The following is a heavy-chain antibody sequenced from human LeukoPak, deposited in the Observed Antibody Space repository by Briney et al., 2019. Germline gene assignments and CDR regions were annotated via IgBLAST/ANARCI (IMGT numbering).Heavy chain of an antibody. CDR1: GFTFSRYA. Sequence: GRSLRLSCAASGFTFSRYAMYWVRQAPGKGLEWVAVISYDGSNKYYADSVKGRFTISRDNSKNTLYLQMNSLRAEDTAVYYCAKDQYFVTGYYSHMDVWGKGTTVTISS. V-gene: IGHV3-30*04. CDR2: ISYDGSNK. J-gene: IGHJ6*03. D-gene: IGHD2-21*02. CDR3: AKDQYFVTGYYSHMDV.